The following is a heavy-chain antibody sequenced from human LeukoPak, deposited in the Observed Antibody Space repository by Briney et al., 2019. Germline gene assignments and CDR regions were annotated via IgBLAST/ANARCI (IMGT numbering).Heavy chain of an antibody. CDR1: GFTFSSYA. D-gene: IGHD5-18*01. CDR2: ISGSGGST. J-gene: IGHJ4*02. V-gene: IGHV3-23*01. Sequence: GGSLRLSCAASGFTFSSYAMSWVRQAPGKGLEWVSAISGSGGSTYYADSVKGRFTISRDNSKNTLYLQMNSLRAEDTAVYYCAKEGGPRGYSYGYLDYWGQGTPVTVSS. CDR3: AKEGGPRGYSYGYLDY.